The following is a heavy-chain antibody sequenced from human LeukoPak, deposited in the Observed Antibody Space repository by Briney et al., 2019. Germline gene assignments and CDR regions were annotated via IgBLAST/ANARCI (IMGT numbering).Heavy chain of an antibody. J-gene: IGHJ4*02. CDR3: ARDPHHDDSGDDGFDY. CDR1: GGSISSYY. D-gene: IGHD4-17*01. Sequence: SETLSLTCTVSGGSISSYYWSWIRQPAGKGLEWIGRIYTSGSTNYIPSLKSRVAMSVDASKNQFSLKLTSVTAADTAVYFCARDPHHDDSGDDGFDYWGQGTLVTVSS. CDR2: IYTSGST. V-gene: IGHV4-4*07.